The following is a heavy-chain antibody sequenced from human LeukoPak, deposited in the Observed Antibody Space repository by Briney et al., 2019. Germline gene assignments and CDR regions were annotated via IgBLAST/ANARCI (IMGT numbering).Heavy chain of an antibody. CDR1: GFTFSSYE. CDR3: AREKIADYYGMDV. V-gene: IGHV3-48*03. J-gene: IGHJ6*02. CDR2: ISSSGSTI. Sequence: PGGSLRLSCAASGFTFSSYEMNWVRQAPGKGLEWVSYISSSGSTIYCADSVKGRFTISRDNAKNSLYLQMNSLRAEDTAVYYCAREKIADYYGMDVWGQGTTVTVSS.